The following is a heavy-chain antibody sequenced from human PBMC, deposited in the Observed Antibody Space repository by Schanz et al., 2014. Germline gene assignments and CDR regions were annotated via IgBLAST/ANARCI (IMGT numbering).Heavy chain of an antibody. D-gene: IGHD2-15*01. V-gene: IGHV3-11*05. CDR2: ISSGGSYA. CDR1: GFTFRDYY. J-gene: IGHJ6*02. Sequence: QVQLVESGGGLAKPGGSLRLSCAASGFTFRDYYMSWIRQAPGKGLEWDLDISSGGSYANYADSVKGRFTISRDNAKNSLYLQMNSLSADDAAVFYCAKGMGYCSGGTCYDYYYYGLDVWGQGTTVTVSS. CDR3: AKGMGYCSGGTCYDYYYYGLDV.